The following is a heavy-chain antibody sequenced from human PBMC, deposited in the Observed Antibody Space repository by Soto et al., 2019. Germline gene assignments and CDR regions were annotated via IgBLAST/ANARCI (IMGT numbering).Heavy chain of an antibody. CDR3: ARYWRYISGSDY. J-gene: IGHJ6*01. V-gene: IGHV1-46*01. CDR1: WSSFTGHF. CDR2: ISPDGDAT. D-gene: IGHD6-19*01. Sequence: ASVKPTCKASWSSFTGHFMHWRRQAPGQGLEWMGIISPDGDATSYAKKFQGRVTVTRDTSTSTVYLELSGLTFDDTAVYYCARYWRYISGSDYWG.